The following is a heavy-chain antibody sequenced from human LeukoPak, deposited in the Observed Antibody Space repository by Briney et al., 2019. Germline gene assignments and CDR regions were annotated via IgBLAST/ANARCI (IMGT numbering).Heavy chain of an antibody. CDR3: AKETDFWSGYYLDY. Sequence: PGGTLRLSCAASGFTFSSYAMSWVRQAPGKGLEWVSAISGSGGSTYYADSVKGRFTISRDNSKNTLYLQMNSLRAEDTAVYYCAKETDFWSGYYLDYWGQGTLVTVSS. CDR1: GFTFSSYA. V-gene: IGHV3-23*01. J-gene: IGHJ4*02. CDR2: ISGSGGST. D-gene: IGHD3-3*01.